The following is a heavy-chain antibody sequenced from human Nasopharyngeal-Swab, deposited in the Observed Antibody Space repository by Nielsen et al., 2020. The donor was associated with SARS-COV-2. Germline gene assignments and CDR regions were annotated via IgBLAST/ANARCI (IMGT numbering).Heavy chain of an antibody. V-gene: IGHV1-46*01. CDR3: ARDLVTALGYYYYMDV. CDR1: GYTFTSYY. J-gene: IGHJ6*03. Sequence: SVTVSCKASGYTFTSYYMLWVRQAPGQGLEWMGIINPSGGSTSYAQKFQGRVTMTRDTSTSTVYMELSSLRSEDTAVYYCARDLVTALGYYYYMDVWGKGTTVTVSS. CDR2: INPSGGST. D-gene: IGHD7-27*01.